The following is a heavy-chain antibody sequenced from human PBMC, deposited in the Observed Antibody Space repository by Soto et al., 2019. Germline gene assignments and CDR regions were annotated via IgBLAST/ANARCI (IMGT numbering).Heavy chain of an antibody. CDR3: VKGGSSKFDP. V-gene: IGHV4-59*01. Sequence: SETLSLTCTVSGGSISRYYWSWIRQPPGKGLEWIGYIYYTGSTNYNPSLKSRVTISVDTSKNQFSLKLSSVTAADTAVYCCVKGGSSKFDPWGQGTLVTVSS. J-gene: IGHJ5*02. CDR2: IYYTGST. D-gene: IGHD1-26*01. CDR1: GGSISRYY.